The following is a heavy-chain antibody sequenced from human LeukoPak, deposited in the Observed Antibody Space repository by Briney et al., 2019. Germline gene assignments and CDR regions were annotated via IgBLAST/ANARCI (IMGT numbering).Heavy chain of an antibody. Sequence: PGGSLRLSCAASGFTFSSYGMHWVRQASGKGLEWVGRIRSKANSYATAYAASVKGRFTISRDDSKNTAYLQMNSLKTEDTAVYYCTRRKEPYYDILIKQATYYYYGMDVWGQGTRSPSP. D-gene: IGHD3-9*01. CDR1: GFTFSSYG. J-gene: IGHJ6*02. CDR2: IRSKANSYAT. CDR3: TRRKEPYYDILIKQATYYYYGMDV. V-gene: IGHV3-73*01.